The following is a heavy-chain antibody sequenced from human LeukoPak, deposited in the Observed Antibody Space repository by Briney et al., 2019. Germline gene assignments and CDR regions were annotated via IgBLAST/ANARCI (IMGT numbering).Heavy chain of an antibody. V-gene: IGHV3-30-3*01. CDR2: IQHNGGRT. CDR1: GFTFNNYA. J-gene: IGHJ2*01. CDR3: ARDHYGGNSWDWYFDL. Sequence: GGSLRLSCAASGFTFNNYAMNWVRQAPGKGLERVAGIQHNGGRTYYADSVKGRFTISRDNSKNTLYLEMNSLTPEDTARYYCARDHYGGNSWDWYFDLWGRGILVTVSS. D-gene: IGHD4-23*01.